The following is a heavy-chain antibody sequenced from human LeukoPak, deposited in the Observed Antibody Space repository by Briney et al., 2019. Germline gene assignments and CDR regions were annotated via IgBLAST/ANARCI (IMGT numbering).Heavy chain of an antibody. CDR1: GGSFSGHY. J-gene: IGHJ4*02. CDR3: ASGQYYDLWSGYYVD. CDR2: INHSGST. V-gene: IGHV4-34*01. Sequence: SETLSLTCAVYGGSFSGHYWSWIRQPPGKGLEWIGEINHSGSTNYNPSLESRVTISVDTSKNHFSLKLSSVPAAHTAVYYCASGQYYDLWSGYYVDWGQGTLVTVSA. D-gene: IGHD3-3*01.